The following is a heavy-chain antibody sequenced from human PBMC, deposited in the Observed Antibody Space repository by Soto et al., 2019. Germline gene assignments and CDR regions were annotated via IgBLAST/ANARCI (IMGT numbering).Heavy chain of an antibody. J-gene: IGHJ4*02. D-gene: IGHD3-3*01. V-gene: IGHV4-59*08. CDR2: MYYSGST. CDR3: ARGGWRQIDY. CDR1: GGSISSYY. Sequence: QVQLQESGPGLVKPSETLSLTCTVSGGSISSYYWSWIRQPPGKGLEWIGYMYYSGSTNYNPSLKSRVTISLDTSKKQFFLKVSSVTAADTAVYYCARGGWRQIDYWGQGTLVTVSS.